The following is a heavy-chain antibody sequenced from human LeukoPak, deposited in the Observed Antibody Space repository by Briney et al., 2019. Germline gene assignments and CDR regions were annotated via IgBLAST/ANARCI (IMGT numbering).Heavy chain of an antibody. V-gene: IGHV4-30-4*01. J-gene: IGHJ4*02. CDR1: GGSISSGDYY. CDR3: ARTRSKNYGGNSLFFYFDY. D-gene: IGHD4-23*01. CDR2: IYYSGST. Sequence: PSQTLSLTCTVSGGSISSGDYYWSWIRQPPGKGLEWIGYIYYSGSTYYNPSLKSRVTISVDTPKNQFSLKLSSVTAADTAVYYCARTRSKNYGGNSLFFYFDYWGQGTLVTVSS.